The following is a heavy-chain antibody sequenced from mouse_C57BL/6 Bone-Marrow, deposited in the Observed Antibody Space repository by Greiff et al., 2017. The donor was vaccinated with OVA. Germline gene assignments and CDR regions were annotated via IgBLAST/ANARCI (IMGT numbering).Heavy chain of an antibody. J-gene: IGHJ2*01. CDR3: ARGLRFYFDY. D-gene: IGHD1-1*01. CDR1: GYTFTGYW. V-gene: IGHV1-9*01. Sequence: QVQLKESGAELMKPGASVKLSCTATGYTFTGYWIEWVKQRPGHGLEWIGEILPGSGSTTYNEKFKGKATFTADTSSNTAYMQLSSVTTKDSDICYCARGLRFYFDYWGQGTTLTVSS. CDR2: ILPGSGST.